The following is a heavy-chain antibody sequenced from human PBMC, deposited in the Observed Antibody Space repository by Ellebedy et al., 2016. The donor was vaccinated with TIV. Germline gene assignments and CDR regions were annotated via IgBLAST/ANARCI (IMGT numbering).Heavy chain of an antibody. J-gene: IGHJ3*02. CDR3: AKEGLAAAGTDGAFDI. CDR2: IYYSGTT. V-gene: IGHV4-59*01. CDR1: GGSISSYY. Sequence: MPSETLSLTCTVSGGSISSYYWNWIRQPPGKGLEWIGNIYYSGTTNYNPSLKSRVTISVDTSKNQFSLKVSSVTAADTAVYYCAKEGLAAAGTDGAFDIWGQGTMVTVSS. D-gene: IGHD6-13*01.